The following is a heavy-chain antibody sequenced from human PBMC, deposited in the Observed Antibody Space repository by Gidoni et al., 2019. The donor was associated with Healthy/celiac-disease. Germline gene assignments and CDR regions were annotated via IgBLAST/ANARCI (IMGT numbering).Heavy chain of an antibody. D-gene: IGHD2-15*01. V-gene: IGHV3-30*18. J-gene: IGHJ4*02. CDR1: GFTFSSYG. CDR3: AKSEGGSGLDY. CDR2: ISYDGSNK. Sequence: QVQLVESGGGVVQPGRSLRLSCASSGFTFSSYGMHWVRQAPGKGLEWVAVISYDGSNKYYADSVKGRFTISRDNSKNTLYLQMNSLRAEDTAVYYCAKSEGGSGLDYWGQGTLVTVSS.